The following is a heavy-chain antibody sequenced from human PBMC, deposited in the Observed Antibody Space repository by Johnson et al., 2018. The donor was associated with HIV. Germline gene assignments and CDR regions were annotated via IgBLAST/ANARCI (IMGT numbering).Heavy chain of an antibody. J-gene: IGHJ3*02. CDR2: LRYDGSNK. CDR1: GFTFRSYG. Sequence: QEQLVESGGGVVQPGGSLRLSCVASGFTFRSYGMHWVRQAPGKGLEWVAFLRYDGSNKHYADSVTGRFTISSDNAKNSRYLQMNSLRAADTALYYCARDEGIEWELLPNAFDIWGQGTVVSVSS. V-gene: IGHV3-30*02. CDR3: ARDEGIEWELLPNAFDI. D-gene: IGHD1-26*01.